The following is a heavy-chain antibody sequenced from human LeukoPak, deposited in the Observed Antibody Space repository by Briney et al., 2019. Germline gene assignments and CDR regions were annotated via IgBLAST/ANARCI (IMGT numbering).Heavy chain of an antibody. CDR2: TYYRSKWYN. J-gene: IGHJ4*02. Sequence: SQTRSLTCAISGDSVSSNSAAWNWLRQSPSRGLEWLGRTYYRSKWYNDYAVSVKSRITINPDTSKNQFSLQLNSVTPEDTAVYYCARDSQYYYDSSGYSLLPYYFDYWGQGTLVTVSS. CDR3: ARDSQYYYDSSGYSLLPYYFDY. V-gene: IGHV6-1*01. D-gene: IGHD3-22*01. CDR1: GDSVSSNSAA.